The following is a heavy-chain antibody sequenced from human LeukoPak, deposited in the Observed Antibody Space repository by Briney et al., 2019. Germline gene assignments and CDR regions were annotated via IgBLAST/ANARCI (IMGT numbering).Heavy chain of an antibody. V-gene: IGHV3-21*01. CDR2: ISSSSYI. Sequence: PGGSLRLSCVASGFTFSSYSMNWVRQAPGKGLEWVSSISSSSYILYADSVKGRFTISRDNAKNSLFLQINSLRAEDTAVYYCARQGPYGDYSHWGQGTMVTVSS. CDR3: ARQGPYGDYSH. CDR1: GFTFSSYS. J-gene: IGHJ4*02. D-gene: IGHD4-17*01.